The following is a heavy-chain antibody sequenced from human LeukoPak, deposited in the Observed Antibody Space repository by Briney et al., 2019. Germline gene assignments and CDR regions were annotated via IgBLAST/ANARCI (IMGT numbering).Heavy chain of an antibody. D-gene: IGHD6-25*01. V-gene: IGHV3-23*01. Sequence: GGSLRLSCAASGFTFSNYAMSWVRQAPGKGLEWVSSISGSDGRTYYADSVKGRFTISRHNSKNTLYLQMNSLRAEDTAVYYCAKQHAATGGYFDYWGQGTLVTVSS. J-gene: IGHJ4*02. CDR3: AKQHAATGGYFDY. CDR1: GFTFSNYA. CDR2: ISGSDGRT.